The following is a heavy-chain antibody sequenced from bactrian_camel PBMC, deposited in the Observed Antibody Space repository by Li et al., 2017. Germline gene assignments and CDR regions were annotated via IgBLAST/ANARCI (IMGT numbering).Heavy chain of an antibody. CDR2: IKSDGTT. CDR1: GFDFDDFD. Sequence: HVQLVESGGGSVQAGGSLRLSCTASGFDFDDFDMGWYRQGPGNECELVSSIKSDGTTSYADSVNGRFTISQDNAKDTVYLQMNNLKLEDTAEYHCVTEAGGMWHGTCQDFQLWGQGTQVTVS. J-gene: IGHJ4*01. D-gene: IGHD6*01. V-gene: IGHV3S63*01. CDR3: VTEAGGMWHGTCQDFQL.